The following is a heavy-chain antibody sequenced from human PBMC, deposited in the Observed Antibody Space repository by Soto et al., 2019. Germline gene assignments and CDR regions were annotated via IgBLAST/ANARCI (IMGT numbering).Heavy chain of an antibody. CDR1: GGSISSYY. V-gene: IGHV4-4*07. J-gene: IGHJ5*02. CDR2: IYTSGST. D-gene: IGHD2-15*01. CDR3: ARDPLYCSGGSCYASWFDP. Sequence: PSETLSLTCTVSGGSISSYYWSWIRQPAGKGLEWIGRIYTSGSTNYNPSLKSRVTMSVDTSKNQFSLKLSSVTAADTAVYYCARDPLYCSGGSCYASWFDPWGQGTLVTVSS.